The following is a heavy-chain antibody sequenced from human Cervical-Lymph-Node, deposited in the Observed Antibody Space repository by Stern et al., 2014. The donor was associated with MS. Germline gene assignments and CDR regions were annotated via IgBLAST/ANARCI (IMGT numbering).Heavy chain of an antibody. J-gene: IGHJ4*02. D-gene: IGHD6-19*01. CDR2: ISSSDNYI. V-gene: IGHV3-21*01. CDR1: GFTFSSHS. CDR3: ARGHSSGWSYFDY. Sequence: VQLEESGGGLVKPGGSLRLSCAASGFTFSSHSMHWVRQAPGKGLEWVSSISSSDNYIYDGDSVKGRVTISRDNAKNSLYLQMNSLRAEDTAVYYCARGHSSGWSYFDYWGQGILVTVSS.